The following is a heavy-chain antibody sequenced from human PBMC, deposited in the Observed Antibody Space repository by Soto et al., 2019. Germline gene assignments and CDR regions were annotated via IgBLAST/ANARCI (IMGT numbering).Heavy chain of an antibody. CDR3: ARGGPKYCSGGSCYNWFDP. CDR2: MFYSGST. V-gene: IGHV4-59*01. CDR1: GGSISSYY. D-gene: IGHD2-15*01. Sequence: QVHLQESGPGLVKPSETLSLTCTVSGGSISSYYWSWIRQTPGKGLEWIGYMFYSGSTNYNPSLKSRVTISVDTSKNQFSLNLISVTAADTAVYYCARGGPKYCSGGSCYNWFDPWGQGTLVTVSS. J-gene: IGHJ5*02.